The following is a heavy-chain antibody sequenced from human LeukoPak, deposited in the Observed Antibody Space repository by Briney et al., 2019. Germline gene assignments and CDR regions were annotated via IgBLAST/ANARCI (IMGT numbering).Heavy chain of an antibody. Sequence: GGSLRLSCAVSGITLSNYGMSWVRQAPGKGLEWVAGLSGSGGGTNYADSVQGQFTISRDNPKNTLYPQMNSLRAEDTAVYFCAKRGVVIRVFLVGFHKEAYYFDSWGQGALVTVSS. V-gene: IGHV3-23*01. J-gene: IGHJ4*02. CDR1: GITLSNYG. CDR3: AKRGVVIRVFLVGFHKEAYYFDS. CDR2: LSGSGGGT. D-gene: IGHD3-10*01.